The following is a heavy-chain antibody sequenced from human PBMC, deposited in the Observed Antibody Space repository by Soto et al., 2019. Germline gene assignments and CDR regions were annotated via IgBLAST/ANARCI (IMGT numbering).Heavy chain of an antibody. Sequence: GGSLRLSCAASGFTFSSYSMNWVRQAPGKGLEWVSYISSSSSTIYYADSVKGRFTISRDNAKNSLYLQMNSLRAEDTAVYYCARDDCSSTSCYTGGTGYYYGMDVWGQGTTVTVSS. CDR1: GFTFSSYS. CDR2: ISSSSSTI. D-gene: IGHD2-2*02. V-gene: IGHV3-48*04. CDR3: ARDDCSSTSCYTGGTGYYYGMDV. J-gene: IGHJ6*02.